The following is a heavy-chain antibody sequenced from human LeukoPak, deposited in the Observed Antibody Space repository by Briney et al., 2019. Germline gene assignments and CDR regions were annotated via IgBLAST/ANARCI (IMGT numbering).Heavy chain of an antibody. V-gene: IGHV1-2*02. Sequence: SVKLSCKASGYTFTCYYMHWGRQAPGQGLEWMGWINPNSGGTNYAQKFQGRVTMTRDTSISTAYMELSRLRSNDTAVYYCARGKQIKNSSGWYWFDPWGQGTLVTVSS. J-gene: IGHJ5*02. CDR3: ARGKQIKNSSGWYWFDP. CDR2: INPNSGGT. D-gene: IGHD6-19*01. CDR1: GYTFTCYY.